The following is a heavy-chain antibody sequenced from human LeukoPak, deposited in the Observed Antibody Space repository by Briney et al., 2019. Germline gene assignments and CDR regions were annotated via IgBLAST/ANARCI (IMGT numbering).Heavy chain of an antibody. CDR1: GFNFSAFE. J-gene: IGHJ6*04. D-gene: IGHD2-21*01. Sequence: PGGSLRLSCVASGFNFSAFEMNWVRQAPGKGLEWVSYISASGITINYADSVKGRFTISRDNAKESLFLQMSSLRVEDTAVYYCARGLIASVWGKGTTVAVSS. CDR2: ISASGITI. V-gene: IGHV3-48*03. CDR3: ARGLIASV.